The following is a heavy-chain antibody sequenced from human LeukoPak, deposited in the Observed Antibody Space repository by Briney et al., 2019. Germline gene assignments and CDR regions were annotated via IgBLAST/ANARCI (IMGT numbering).Heavy chain of an antibody. V-gene: IGHV3-9*01. J-gene: IGHJ4*02. CDR3: AKAQDDYLDY. CDR2: ISWNSGSI. D-gene: IGHD5-24*01. Sequence: GGSLRLSCAASGFTFDDHAMHWVRQAPWKGLEWVSGISWNSGSIGYADSVKGRFTISRDNAKNSLYLQMNSLRAEDTALYYCAKAQDDYLDYWGQGTLVTVSS. CDR1: GFTFDDHA.